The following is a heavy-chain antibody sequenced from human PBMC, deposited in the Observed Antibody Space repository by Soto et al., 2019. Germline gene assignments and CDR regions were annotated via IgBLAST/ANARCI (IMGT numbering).Heavy chain of an antibody. D-gene: IGHD5-18*01. CDR1: GGSISSSSYY. J-gene: IGHJ4*02. CDR3: ARIVTAMVGHFDY. Sequence: SETLSLTCTVSGGSISSSSYYWGWIRQPPGKGLEWIGSIYYSGSTYYNPSLKSRVTISVDTSKNQFSLKLSSVTAADTAVYYCARIVTAMVGHFDYWGQGTLVTVSS. V-gene: IGHV4-39*01. CDR2: IYYSGST.